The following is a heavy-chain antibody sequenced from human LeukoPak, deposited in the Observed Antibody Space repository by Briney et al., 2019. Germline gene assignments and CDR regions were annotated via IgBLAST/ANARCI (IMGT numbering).Heavy chain of an antibody. Sequence: GGSLRLSCAASGFTFSSYEMNWVRQAPGKGLEWVSSISSSSSYIYYADSVKGRFTISRDNAKNSLYLQMNSLRAEDTAVYYCARDRHLYDSSGSPYYYYYYMDVWGKGTTVTVSS. J-gene: IGHJ6*03. CDR2: ISSSSSYI. CDR1: GFTFSSYE. CDR3: ARDRHLYDSSGSPYYYYYYMDV. V-gene: IGHV3-21*01. D-gene: IGHD3-22*01.